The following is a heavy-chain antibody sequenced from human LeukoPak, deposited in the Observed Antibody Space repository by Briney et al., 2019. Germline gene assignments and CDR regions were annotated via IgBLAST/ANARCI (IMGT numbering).Heavy chain of an antibody. V-gene: IGHV4-34*01. Sequence: SETLSLTCAVYGGSFSGYYWSWIRQPPGKGLEWIGEINHSGSTNYNPSLKSRVTISVDTSKNQFSLKLSSVTAADTAVYYCARGWGAARHLYFDYWGQGTLVAVSS. CDR3: ARGWGAARHLYFDY. J-gene: IGHJ4*02. CDR2: INHSGST. CDR1: GGSFSGYY. D-gene: IGHD6-6*01.